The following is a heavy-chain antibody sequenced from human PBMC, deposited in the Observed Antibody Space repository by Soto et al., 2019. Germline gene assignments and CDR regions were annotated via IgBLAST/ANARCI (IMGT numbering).Heavy chain of an antibody. D-gene: IGHD2-21*01. Sequence: SETLSLSCTVCGGSISSYYWSWIRQPPGKGLEWIGYSYYSGSTNYNPSLKSRVTISEDKSKNQFSLKLTSVTAADTAVYYCRRSIRYNTAVWGNGTTVPVSS. CDR1: GGSISSYY. J-gene: IGHJ6*03. V-gene: IGHV4-59*08. CDR3: RRSIRYNTAV. CDR2: SYYSGST.